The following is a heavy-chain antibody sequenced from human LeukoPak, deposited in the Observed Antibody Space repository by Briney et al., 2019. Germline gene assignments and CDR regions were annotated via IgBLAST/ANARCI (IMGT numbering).Heavy chain of an antibody. CDR2: INPNSGGT. D-gene: IGHD4-23*01. J-gene: IGHJ4*02. CDR3: ARVAYYGGNWFVDN. Sequence: ASVKVSCKASGYTFTGYYMHWVRQAPGQGLEWMGWINPNSGGTNYAQKFQGWVTMTRDTSISTAYMELSRLRSDDTAVYYCARVAYYGGNWFVDNWGQGTLVTVSS. V-gene: IGHV1-2*04. CDR1: GYTFTGYY.